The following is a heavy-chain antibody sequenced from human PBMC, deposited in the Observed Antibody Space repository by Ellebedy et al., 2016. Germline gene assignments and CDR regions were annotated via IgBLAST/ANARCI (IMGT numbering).Heavy chain of an antibody. J-gene: IGHJ1*01. Sequence: GGSLRLXXAGSGFTFSSSWMSWVRQAPGKGLEWVANIKQDGSEKYYVDSVKGRFTISRDNAKNLLYLQMNSLRAEDTAVYYCARDENWGQGTLVTVSS. CDR1: GFTFSSSW. CDR3: ARDEN. CDR2: IKQDGSEK. V-gene: IGHV3-7*01.